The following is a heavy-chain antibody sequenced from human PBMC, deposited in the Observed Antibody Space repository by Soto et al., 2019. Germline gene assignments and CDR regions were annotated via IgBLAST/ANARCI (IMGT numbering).Heavy chain of an antibody. D-gene: IGHD3-10*01. Sequence: PSETLSLTCAVYGGSFSGYYWSWIRQPPGKGLEWIGEINHSGSTNYNPSLKSRVTISVDTSKNQFSLKLSSVTAADTAVYYCASGGGLLPSQNGNQKYYFDYWGQGTLVTVSS. CDR1: GGSFSGYY. J-gene: IGHJ4*02. CDR3: ASGGGLLPSQNGNQKYYFDY. CDR2: INHSGST. V-gene: IGHV4-34*01.